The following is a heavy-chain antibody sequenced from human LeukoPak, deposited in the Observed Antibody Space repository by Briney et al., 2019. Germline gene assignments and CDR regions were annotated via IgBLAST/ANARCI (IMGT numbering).Heavy chain of an antibody. J-gene: IGHJ4*02. Sequence: PGGSLRLSCAASGFTFSNYWMSWVRQAPGKGLEWVANIKLDGSEKYYVDSVKGRFTISRDNAKNSLFLQMNSLRAEDTAVYYCARASGYFHYWGQGTLVTVSS. CDR1: GFTFSNYW. V-gene: IGHV3-7*05. CDR2: IKLDGSEK. CDR3: ARASGYFHY.